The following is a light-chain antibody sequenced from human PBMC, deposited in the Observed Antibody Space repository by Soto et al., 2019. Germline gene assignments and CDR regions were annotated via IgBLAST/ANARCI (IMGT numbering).Light chain of an antibody. CDR3: QQYNSSSPT. CDR1: QSISSW. CDR2: KAS. J-gene: IGKJ1*01. V-gene: IGKV1-5*03. Sequence: DVALTQSPSTQSAYVGDRVTITCRASQSISSWLAWYLQKPGKAPKLLIYKASRLESGVRSRFSGSGAGTEFTRTISSLQPDDVATAYCQQYNSSSPTFGQGTKVDIK.